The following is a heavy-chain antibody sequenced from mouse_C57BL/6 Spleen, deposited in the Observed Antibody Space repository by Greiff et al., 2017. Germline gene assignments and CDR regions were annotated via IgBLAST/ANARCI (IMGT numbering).Heavy chain of an antibody. CDR2: ISSGSSTI. CDR3: ARNYGTYAMDY. CDR1: GFTFSDYG. J-gene: IGHJ4*01. Sequence: EVQVVESGGGLVKPGGSLKLSCAASGFTFSDYGMHWVRQAPEKGLEWVVYISSGSSTIYYADTVKGRFTISRDNAKNTLFLQITSLRSEDTAMYYCARNYGTYAMDYWGQGTSVTVSS. D-gene: IGHD1-1*01. V-gene: IGHV5-17*01.